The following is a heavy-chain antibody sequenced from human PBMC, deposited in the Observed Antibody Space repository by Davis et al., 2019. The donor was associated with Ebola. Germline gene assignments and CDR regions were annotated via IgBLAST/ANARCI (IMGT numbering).Heavy chain of an antibody. Sequence: GESLKISCAASGFSFSSYWMHWVRQAPGKGLVWVSRIKTDGSSTNYADSIKGRFTISRDNTKNTLYLQMNSLRAEDTAVYYCARDRLRLWFGELLNFDYWGQGTLVTVSS. V-gene: IGHV3-74*01. CDR2: IKTDGSST. CDR1: GFSFSSYW. J-gene: IGHJ4*02. D-gene: IGHD3-10*01. CDR3: ARDRLRLWFGELLNFDY.